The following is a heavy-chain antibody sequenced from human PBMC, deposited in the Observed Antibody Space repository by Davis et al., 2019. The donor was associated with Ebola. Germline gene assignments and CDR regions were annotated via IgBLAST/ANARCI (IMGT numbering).Heavy chain of an antibody. CDR1: GFTFSSYW. J-gene: IGHJ4*02. CDR3: AKDREGSGSYYWYYFDY. CDR2: ISGSGGST. D-gene: IGHD3-10*01. V-gene: IGHV3-23*01. Sequence: GESLKISCAASGFTFSSYWMSWVRQAPGKGLEWVSAISGSGGSTYYADSVKGRFTISRDNSKNTLYLQMNSLRAEDTAVYYCAKDREGSGSYYWYYFDYWGQGTLVTVSS.